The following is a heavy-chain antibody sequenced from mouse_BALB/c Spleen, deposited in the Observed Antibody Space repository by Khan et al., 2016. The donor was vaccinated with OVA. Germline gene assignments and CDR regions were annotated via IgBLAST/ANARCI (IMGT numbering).Heavy chain of an antibody. CDR3: AKWGTANYYAMDY. Sequence: VQLQESGPGLVAPSQSLSITCTVSGFSLTNYGVNWVRQPPGKGLEWLGVIWGDGSTNYHSTLMSRLSITKDNSQSQVFLKLSSLQTDDTATYYCAKWGTANYYAMDYWGQGTSVTVSS. D-gene: IGHD1-2*01. V-gene: IGHV2-3*01. CDR1: GFSLTNYG. CDR2: IWGDGST. J-gene: IGHJ4*01.